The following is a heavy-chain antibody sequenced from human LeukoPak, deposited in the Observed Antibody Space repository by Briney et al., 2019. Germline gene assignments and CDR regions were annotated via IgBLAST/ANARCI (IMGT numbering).Heavy chain of an antibody. CDR1: GGTFSSYA. CDR2: IIPIFGTA. D-gene: IGHD3-10*01. Sequence: SVKVSCKASGGTFSSYAISWVRQAPGQGLEWMGGIIPIFGTANYAQKFQGRVTITADKSTSTAYMELSSLRSEDTAVNYCARDLSGVALGYWGQGTLVTVSS. V-gene: IGHV1-69*06. CDR3: ARDLSGVALGY. J-gene: IGHJ4*02.